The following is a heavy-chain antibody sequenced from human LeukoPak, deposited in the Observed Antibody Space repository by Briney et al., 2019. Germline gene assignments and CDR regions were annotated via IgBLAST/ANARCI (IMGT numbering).Heavy chain of an antibody. CDR3: ARQRQQLVGTYYYYYGMDV. CDR1: GYTFTGYY. CDR2: INPNSGGT. J-gene: IGHJ6*02. V-gene: IGHV1-2*04. Sequence: GASVKVSCKASGYTFTGYYMHWVRQAPGQGLEWMGWINPNSGGTNYAQKFQGWVTMTRDTSISTAYMELSRLRSDDTAVYYCARQRQQLVGTYYYYYGMDVWGQGTTVTVSS. D-gene: IGHD6-13*01.